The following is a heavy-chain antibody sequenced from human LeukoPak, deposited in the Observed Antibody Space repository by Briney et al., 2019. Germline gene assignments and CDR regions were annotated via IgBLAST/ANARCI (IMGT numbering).Heavy chain of an antibody. Sequence: GGSLRLSCAASGFTVSSHYMTWVRQAPGRGLEWVSVIYRDGKTYYADSVKGRFTISRDNSKNTLYLQMNNLKTEDTAVYYCAREDTGDLAFDYWGQGTLVTVSS. CDR3: AREDTGDLAFDY. CDR1: GFTVSSHY. J-gene: IGHJ4*02. V-gene: IGHV3-66*02. CDR2: IYRDGKT. D-gene: IGHD1-1*01.